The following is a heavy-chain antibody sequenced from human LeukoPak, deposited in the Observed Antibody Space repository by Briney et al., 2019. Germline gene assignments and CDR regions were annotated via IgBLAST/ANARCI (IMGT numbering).Heavy chain of an antibody. J-gene: IGHJ3*02. CDR1: GFTFSSYA. V-gene: IGHV3-21*01. CDR2: ISSSSSYI. CDR3: AREGDADAFDI. Sequence: GGSLRLSXAASGFTFSSYAMSWVRQAPGKGLEWVSSISSSSSYIYYADSVKGRFTISRDNAKNSLYLQMNSLRAEDTAVYYCAREGDADAFDIWGQGTMVTVSS. D-gene: IGHD5-24*01.